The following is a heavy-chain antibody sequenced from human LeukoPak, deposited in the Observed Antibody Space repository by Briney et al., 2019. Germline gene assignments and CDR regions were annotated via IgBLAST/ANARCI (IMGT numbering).Heavy chain of an antibody. V-gene: IGHV4-39*07. CDR3: ARDPSSSSHAFDI. CDR1: GGSISSTSYY. D-gene: IGHD6-6*01. CDR2: IYYSGST. Sequence: SETLSLTCTVSGGSISSTSYYWGWIRQPPGKGLEWIGSIYYSGSTYYNPSLKSRVTISVDRSKNQFSLKLSSVTAADTAVYYCARDPSSSSHAFDIWGQGTMVTVSS. J-gene: IGHJ3*02.